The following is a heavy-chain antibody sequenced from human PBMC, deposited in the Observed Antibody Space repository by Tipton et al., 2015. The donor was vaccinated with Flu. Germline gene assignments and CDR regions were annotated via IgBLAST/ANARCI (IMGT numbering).Heavy chain of an antibody. Sequence: TLSLTCTVSGGPISSGSYYWGWIRQPAGKGLEWIGRIYTSGSTNYNPSLKSRVTISVDTSKNQFSLKLSSVTAADTAVYYCARAFPGGDDAFDIWGQGTMVTVSS. V-gene: IGHV4-61*02. CDR3: ARAFPGGDDAFDI. CDR1: GGPISSGSYY. D-gene: IGHD2-21*01. J-gene: IGHJ3*02. CDR2: IYTSGST.